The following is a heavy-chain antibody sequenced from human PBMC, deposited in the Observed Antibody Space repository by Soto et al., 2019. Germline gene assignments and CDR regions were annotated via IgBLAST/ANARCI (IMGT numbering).Heavy chain of an antibody. D-gene: IGHD2-15*01. CDR3: GRGGGSASATLDY. V-gene: IGHV3-33*01. CDR2: IWYDGSNK. J-gene: IGHJ4*02. Sequence: QVQLVESGGGVVQPGTSLRLSCAASGFNFGSYAMHWVRQAPGKGLEWVATIWYDGSNKYYTGSVKGRFTISRDNSKNRVFLAMKSLGAGDTAWVYCGRGGGSASATLDYWGQGTLVTVSS. CDR1: GFNFGSYA.